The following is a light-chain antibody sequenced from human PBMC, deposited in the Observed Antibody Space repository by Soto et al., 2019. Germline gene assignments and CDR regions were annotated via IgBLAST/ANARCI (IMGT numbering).Light chain of an antibody. J-gene: IGKJ2*01. CDR2: LGS. Sequence: EIVMTQSPLSLPVTPGEPASISCRSSQSLLHSNGYNYLDWYLQKPGQSPQLLIYLGSNRASGVPDRFSGSGSGTDFTLKISRVEAEDVWVYYCMQALQTPTFGQGTKLEIK. CDR3: MQALQTPT. CDR1: QSLLHSNGYNY. V-gene: IGKV2-28*01.